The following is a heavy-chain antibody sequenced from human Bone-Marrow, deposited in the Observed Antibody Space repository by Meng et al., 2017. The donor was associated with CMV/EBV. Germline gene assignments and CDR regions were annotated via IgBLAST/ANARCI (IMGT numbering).Heavy chain of an antibody. D-gene: IGHD6-6*01. CDR3: ARDLRVAARRRGWDNWFDP. CDR1: GYTFTGYY. V-gene: IGHV1-2*02. Sequence: ASVKVSCKASGYTFTGYYMHWVRQAPGQGLEWMGWINPNSGGTNYAQKFQGRVTMTRDTSISTAYMELSRLRSDDTAVYYCARDLRVAARRRGWDNWFDPWGQGNLVTVSS. J-gene: IGHJ5*02. CDR2: INPNSGGT.